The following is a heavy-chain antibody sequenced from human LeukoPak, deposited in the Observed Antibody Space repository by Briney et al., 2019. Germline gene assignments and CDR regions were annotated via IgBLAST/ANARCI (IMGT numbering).Heavy chain of an antibody. CDR3: ARDRGGHPLIARPWGVFDY. CDR1: GFTFSSYS. V-gene: IGHV3-21*01. Sequence: GGSLRLSCAASGFTFSSYSMNWVRQAPGEGLEWVSSIRSSGSYIDYSDSVKGRFTISRDNAKNSLYLQMSSLRAEDTAVYYCARDRGGHPLIARPWGVFDYWGQGTLVTVSS. J-gene: IGHJ4*02. D-gene: IGHD3-16*01. CDR2: IRSSGSYI.